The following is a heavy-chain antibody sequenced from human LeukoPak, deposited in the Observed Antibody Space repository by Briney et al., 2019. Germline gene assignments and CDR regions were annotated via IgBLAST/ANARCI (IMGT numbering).Heavy chain of an antibody. Sequence: PGGSLRLSCAASGFTFSSYGMHWVRQAPGKGLEWVAVIWYDGSNKYYADSVKGRFTISRDNPKNTLYLQMNSLRAEDTAVYYCARDLGGGSYYFDYWGQGTLVTVSS. D-gene: IGHD2-15*01. CDR2: IWYDGSNK. V-gene: IGHV3-33*01. J-gene: IGHJ4*02. CDR1: GFTFSSYG. CDR3: ARDLGGGSYYFDY.